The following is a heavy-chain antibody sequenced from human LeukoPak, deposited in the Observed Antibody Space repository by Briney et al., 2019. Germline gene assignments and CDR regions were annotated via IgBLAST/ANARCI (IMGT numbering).Heavy chain of an antibody. D-gene: IGHD3-22*01. CDR2: ISNGGRYL. J-gene: IGHJ4*02. Sequence: PGGSLRLSCAASGFSFSSHNMNWVRQAPGKGLEWVSSISNGGRYLYYADSVKGRFTISRDISKNTLYLQMNSLRAEDTAVHYCARNLHDSSGYCCGYWGQGTLVTVSS. CDR3: ARNLHDSSGYCCGY. V-gene: IGHV3-21*01. CDR1: GFSFSSHN.